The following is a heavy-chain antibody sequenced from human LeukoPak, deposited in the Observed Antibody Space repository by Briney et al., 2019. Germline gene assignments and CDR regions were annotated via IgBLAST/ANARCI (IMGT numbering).Heavy chain of an antibody. CDR1: GGSICSGGYY. J-gene: IGHJ4*02. Sequence: SQTLSLTCTVSGGSICSGGYYCSWIRQHPGKGLEWIGYIYYSGSTYYNPSLKSRVTISVDTSKNQFSLKLTSVTAADTAVYYCARAVGDYAYFDYWVQGTLVTVSS. CDR3: ARAVGDYAYFDY. V-gene: IGHV4-31*03. CDR2: IYYSGST. D-gene: IGHD4-17*01.